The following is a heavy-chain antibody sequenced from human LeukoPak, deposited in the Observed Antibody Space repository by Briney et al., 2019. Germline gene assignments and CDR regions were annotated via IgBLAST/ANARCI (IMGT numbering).Heavy chain of an antibody. Sequence: ASVKVSCKASGGTFSGYAISWVRQAPGQGLEWMGWISAYNGNTNYAQKLQGRVTMTTDTSTSTAYMELRSLRSDDTAVYYCARAFVAVAGFGYWGQGTLVTVSS. CDR2: ISAYNGNT. CDR3: ARAFVAVAGFGY. CDR1: GGTFSGYA. D-gene: IGHD6-19*01. J-gene: IGHJ4*02. V-gene: IGHV1-18*01.